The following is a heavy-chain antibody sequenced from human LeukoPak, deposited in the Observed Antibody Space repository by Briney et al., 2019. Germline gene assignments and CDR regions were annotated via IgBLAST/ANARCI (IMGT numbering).Heavy chain of an antibody. CDR3: AIPGDCTNGVCYSFSADY. CDR1: GYTFTGYY. J-gene: IGHJ4*02. Sequence: ASVKVSFKASGYTFTGYYMHWVRQAPGQGLEWMGRINPNSGGTNYAQKFQGRVTMTRDTSISTAYMELSRLRSDDTAVYYCAIPGDCTNGVCYSFSADYWGQGTLVTVSS. D-gene: IGHD2-8*01. V-gene: IGHV1-2*06. CDR2: INPNSGGT.